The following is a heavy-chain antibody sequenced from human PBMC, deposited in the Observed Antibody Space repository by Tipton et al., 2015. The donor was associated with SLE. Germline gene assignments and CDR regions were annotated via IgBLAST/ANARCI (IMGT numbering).Heavy chain of an antibody. CDR2: INHSGST. Sequence: TLSLTCAVYGGSFRGYYWSWIRQPPGKGLEWIGEINHSGSTNYNPSLKSRVTISVDTSKNQFSLKLSSVTAADTAVYYCAGYSSSPVLDYWGQGTLVTVSS. CDR1: GGSFRGYY. D-gene: IGHD6-6*01. V-gene: IGHV4-34*01. CDR3: AGYSSSPVLDY. J-gene: IGHJ4*02.